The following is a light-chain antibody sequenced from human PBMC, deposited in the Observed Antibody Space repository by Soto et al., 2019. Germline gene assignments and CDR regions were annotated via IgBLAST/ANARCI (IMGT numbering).Light chain of an antibody. V-gene: IGKV1-39*01. CDR1: QDISDY. CDR2: AAS. CDR3: QQTYRIPYT. Sequence: DIQMPQSPSSLSASVGDRVTITCRASQDISDYLNWYQQRPGQAPKLLIYAASNLQSGVPSRFTGSESGTDFTLTISSLQPEDFATFYCQQTYRIPYTFGQGTRVEI. J-gene: IGKJ2*01.